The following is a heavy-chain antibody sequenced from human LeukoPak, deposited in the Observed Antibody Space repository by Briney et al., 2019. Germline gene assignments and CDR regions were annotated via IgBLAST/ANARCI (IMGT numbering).Heavy chain of an antibody. CDR2: IIPIFGTA. Sequence: AASVKVSCKASGGTFSSYAISWVRQAPGQGLEWMGGIIPIFGTANYAQKFQGRVTITADESTRTAYMELRSLRSDDTAVYYCARVINFSIRGYSYVVEHYKDVWGKGTTVTISS. CDR3: ARVINFSIRGYSYVVEHYKDV. V-gene: IGHV1-69*13. CDR1: GGTFSSYA. D-gene: IGHD5-18*01. J-gene: IGHJ6*03.